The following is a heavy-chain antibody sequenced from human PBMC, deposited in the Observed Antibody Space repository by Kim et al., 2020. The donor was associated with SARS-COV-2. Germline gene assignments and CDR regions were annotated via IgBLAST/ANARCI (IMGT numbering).Heavy chain of an antibody. CDR1: GFTFSNYA. CDR2: ISSSGYNR. CDR3: PRDAASGSSSSTRCAFAVDI. J-gene: IGHJ3*02. Sequence: GGSLRLSCTASGFTFSNYAMSWVRQAPGKGLEWVSCISSSGYNRYYAYSVKGRVTISRDIAENTLHLQMNSLRVEDTHVYYCPRDAASGSSSSTRCAFAVDIWGQGTTVTVSS. D-gene: IGHD2-2*01. V-gene: IGHV3-23*01.